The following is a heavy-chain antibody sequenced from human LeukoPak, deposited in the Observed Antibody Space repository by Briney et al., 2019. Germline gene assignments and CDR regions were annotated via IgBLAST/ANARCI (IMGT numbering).Heavy chain of an antibody. Sequence: SETLSLTCTVSGGSISSGAYYWSWIRQHPGEGLEWIGYIHYSGSTYYNPSLKSRVTISVDTSKKQFYLKVNSVTATDTAVYYCASSETVMRTWGQGTLVTVSS. CDR1: GGSISSGAYY. CDR2: IHYSGST. D-gene: IGHD3-16*01. J-gene: IGHJ5*02. V-gene: IGHV4-31*03. CDR3: ASSETVMRT.